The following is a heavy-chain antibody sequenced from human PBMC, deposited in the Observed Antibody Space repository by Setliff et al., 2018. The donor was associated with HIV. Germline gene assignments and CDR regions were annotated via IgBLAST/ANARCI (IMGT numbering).Heavy chain of an antibody. CDR2: ISYRSTYT. V-gene: IGHV3-11*03. CDR3: ANDHATISLFNALLDF. CDR1: GGSISSCVYY. J-gene: IGHJ4*02. D-gene: IGHD2-15*01. Sequence: LSLTCTVSGGSISSCVYYWSWIRQPPGKGLEWVSYISYRSTYTNYADSVKGRFTISRDNAKNSLYLQMNSLRAEDTAVYYCANDHATISLFNALLDFWGQSALVTAAS.